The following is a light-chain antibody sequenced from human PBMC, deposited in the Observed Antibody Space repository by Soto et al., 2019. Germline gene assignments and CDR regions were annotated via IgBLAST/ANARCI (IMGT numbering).Light chain of an antibody. V-gene: IGLV1-40*01. J-gene: IGLJ1*01. Sequence: SVLTQPPSVSGAPGQSVTISCTGSSSNIGAGYDVHWYRQLPGTAPKLLIYGNSDRPSGVPDRFSGSNSGTSASLAINGLQAGDEADYYCQSYDTSLSGSYVFGTGTKVTVL. CDR1: SSNIGAGYD. CDR3: QSYDTSLSGSYV. CDR2: GNS.